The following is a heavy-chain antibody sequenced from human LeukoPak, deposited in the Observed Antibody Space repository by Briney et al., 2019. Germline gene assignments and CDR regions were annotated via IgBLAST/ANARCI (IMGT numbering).Heavy chain of an antibody. J-gene: IGHJ4*02. CDR1: GFTFSSYW. CDR3: AKDGRVAAANY. Sequence: GGSLRLSCAASGFTFSSYWMHWVRQAPGKGLVWVSRINSDGSSTSYADSVKGRFTISRDNAKNTLYLQMNSLRAEDTAVYYCAKDGRVAAANYWGQGTLVTVSS. CDR2: INSDGSST. D-gene: IGHD6-13*01. V-gene: IGHV3-74*01.